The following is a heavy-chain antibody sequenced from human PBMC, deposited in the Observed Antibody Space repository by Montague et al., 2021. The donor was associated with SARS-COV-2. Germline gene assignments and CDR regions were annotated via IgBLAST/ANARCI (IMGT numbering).Heavy chain of an antibody. D-gene: IGHD5-18*01. CDR2: ICYSGST. V-gene: IGHV4-39*01. CDR1: GGSISSSSYY. Sequence: SETLSLTCTVSGGSISSSSYYWGWIRQPPGKGLEWIGSICYSGSTYYNPSLKSRVTISVDTSKNQFSLKLSSVTAADTAVYYCARLVDTYYYYYGMDVWGQGTTVTVSS. CDR3: ARLVDTYYYYYGMDV. J-gene: IGHJ6*02.